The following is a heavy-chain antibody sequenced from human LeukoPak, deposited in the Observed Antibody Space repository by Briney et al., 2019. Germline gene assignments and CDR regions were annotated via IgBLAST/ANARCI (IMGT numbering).Heavy chain of an antibody. CDR3: ARGYDGSGYYYRNWYFDL. D-gene: IGHD3-22*01. Sequence: SETLSLTWTVSGGSISSGSYYWSWIRQPAGPGLEYIGRMYTSGSTNYNPSLKSRVTISVDTSKNQFSLKLSSVTAADTAVYYCARGYDGSGYYYRNWYFDLWGRGTLVTVSS. CDR1: GGSISSGSYY. CDR2: MYTSGST. V-gene: IGHV4-61*02. J-gene: IGHJ2*01.